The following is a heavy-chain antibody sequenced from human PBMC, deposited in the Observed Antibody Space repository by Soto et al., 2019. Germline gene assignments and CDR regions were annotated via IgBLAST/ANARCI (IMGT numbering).Heavy chain of an antibody. Sequence: SVKVSCKASGGTFSSYAISWVRQAPGQGLEWMGGIIPIFGTANYAQKFQGRVTITADESTSTAYMELSSLRSEDTAVYYCARDELLNYYDSSGYYYPRFDYWRQRTLVTVSS. J-gene: IGHJ4*02. V-gene: IGHV1-69*13. CDR1: GGTFSSYA. CDR3: ARDELLNYYDSSGYYYPRFDY. D-gene: IGHD3-22*01. CDR2: IIPIFGTA.